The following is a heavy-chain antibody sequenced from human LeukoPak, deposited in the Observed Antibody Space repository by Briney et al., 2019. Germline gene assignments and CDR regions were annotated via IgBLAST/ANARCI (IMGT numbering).Heavy chain of an antibody. CDR3: ASSYSSSDQKIDY. J-gene: IGHJ4*02. CDR1: GASISSSTYF. D-gene: IGHD3-22*01. CDR2: NT. V-gene: IGHV4-39*01. Sequence: SETLSLTCTVSGASISSSTYFWGWIRQPPGKGLEWIGSNTYYNPSLKSRVTISVDTSKNQFSLKVRSLTAADTAVYYCASSYSSSDQKIDYWGQGILVTVSS.